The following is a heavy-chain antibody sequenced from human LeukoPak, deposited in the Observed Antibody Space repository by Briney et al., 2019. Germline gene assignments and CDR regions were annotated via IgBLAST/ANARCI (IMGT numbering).Heavy chain of an antibody. V-gene: IGHV3-74*01. CDR1: GFTFSSYW. CDR3: ARAPSEIGGYYPEYFRH. Sequence: GGSLRLSCAASGFTFSSYWMHWVRQAPGKGLMWVSRIKSDGKTNYADSVKGRFTISRDNANNTVSLQMNSLRDEDTGVYYCARAPSEIGGYYPEYFRHWGQGTLVTVSS. J-gene: IGHJ1*01. CDR2: IKSDGKT. D-gene: IGHD3-22*01.